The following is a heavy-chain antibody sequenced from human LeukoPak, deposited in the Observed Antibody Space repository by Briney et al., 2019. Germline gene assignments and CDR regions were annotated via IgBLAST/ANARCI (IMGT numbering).Heavy chain of an antibody. CDR3: ARDLGYCTNGVCHTRFDY. V-gene: IGHV3-23*01. D-gene: IGHD2-8*01. CDR1: GFSFSNYA. Sequence: PGGSLRLSCVSSGFSFSNYAMSWVRQAPGKGLEWVSSISGSGGSTHYADSVKGRFTISRDKTKNTLYLQMNSLRAEDTAVYYCARDLGYCTNGVCHTRFDYWGQGTLVAVSS. J-gene: IGHJ4*02. CDR2: ISGSGGST.